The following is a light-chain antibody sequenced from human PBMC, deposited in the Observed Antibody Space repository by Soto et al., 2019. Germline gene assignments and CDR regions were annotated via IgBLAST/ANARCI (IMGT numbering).Light chain of an antibody. V-gene: IGKV3-15*01. J-gene: IGKJ1*01. CDR3: QQYNNWPPP. Sequence: EIVVTQSPATLSVSAGERATLSCRASQSVSSNLAWYQQKPGQAPRLLIYGASTRAAGIPARFSGSGSGTEFNLTISSLQSEDFAVYYCQQYNNWPPPFGQGTKVDIK. CDR2: GAS. CDR1: QSVSSN.